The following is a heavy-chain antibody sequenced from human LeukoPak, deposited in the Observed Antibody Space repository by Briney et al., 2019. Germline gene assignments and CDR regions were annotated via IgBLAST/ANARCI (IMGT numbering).Heavy chain of an antibody. CDR2: INPSGGST. CDR3: ARDRNYYDSSGSPNNWFDP. CDR1: GYTSTSYY. J-gene: IGHJ5*02. D-gene: IGHD3-22*01. V-gene: IGHV1-46*01. Sequence: ASVKVSCKASGYTSTSYYMHWVRQAPGQGLEWMGIINPSGGSTSYAQKFQGRVTMTRDTSTSTVYMELSGLRSEDTAVYYCARDRNYYDSSGSPNNWFDPWGQGTLVTVSS.